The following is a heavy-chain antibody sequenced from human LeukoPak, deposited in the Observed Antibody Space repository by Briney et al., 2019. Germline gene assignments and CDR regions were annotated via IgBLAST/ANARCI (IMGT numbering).Heavy chain of an antibody. V-gene: IGHV3-30*04. CDR1: GFTFSSYA. J-gene: IGHJ4*02. Sequence: GGSLRLSCAASGFTFSSYAMHWVRQAPGKGLEWVAVISYDGSNKYYADSVKGRFTISKDNAKNSLYLQMNSLRAEDTAVYYCARAGGSTVSHSDYWGQGTVVTVSS. D-gene: IGHD4-17*01. CDR2: ISYDGSNK. CDR3: ARAGGSTVSHSDY.